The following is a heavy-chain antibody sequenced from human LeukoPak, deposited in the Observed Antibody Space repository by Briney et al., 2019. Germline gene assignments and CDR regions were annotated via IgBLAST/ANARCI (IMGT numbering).Heavy chain of an antibody. Sequence: GGSLRLSCAASGFTFSSYGMHWVRQAPGKGLEWVAFIRYDGSNKYYADSVKGRLTISRDNSKNTLYLQMTSLRGDDTAVYYCAKEKNSYSSSSGQGYWGQGTLVNGSS. J-gene: IGHJ4*02. D-gene: IGHD6-6*01. CDR3: AKEKNSYSSSSGQGY. V-gene: IGHV3-30*02. CDR1: GFTFSSYG. CDR2: IRYDGSNK.